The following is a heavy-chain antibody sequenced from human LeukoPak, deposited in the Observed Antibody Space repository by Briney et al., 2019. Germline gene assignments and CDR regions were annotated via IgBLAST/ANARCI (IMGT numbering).Heavy chain of an antibody. J-gene: IGHJ3*02. CDR2: INPNSGGT. CDR3: ARAHREIRYFDWSDAFDI. Sequence: GASVKVSCKASGYTFTGYYMHWVRQAPGQGLEWMGWINPNSGGTNYAQKFQGRVTMTRDTSISTVYMELSRLRSDDTAVYYCARAHREIRYFDWSDAFDIWGQGTMVTVSS. D-gene: IGHD3-9*01. V-gene: IGHV1-2*02. CDR1: GYTFTGYY.